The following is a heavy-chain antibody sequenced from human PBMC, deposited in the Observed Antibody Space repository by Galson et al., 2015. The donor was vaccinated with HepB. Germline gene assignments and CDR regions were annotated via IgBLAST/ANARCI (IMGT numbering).Heavy chain of an antibody. CDR1: GGTFSSYT. CDR2: IIPIFGTV. D-gene: IGHD3-22*01. J-gene: IGHJ4*02. CDR3: ARDSGDSSGYYTY. Sequence: SVKVSCKASGGTFSSYTISWVRQAPGQGLEWMGGIIPIFGTVNYAQKFQDRVTITADRSTSTAYMELSSPRSEDTAVYYCARDSGDSSGYYTYWGQGTLVTVSS. V-gene: IGHV1-69*06.